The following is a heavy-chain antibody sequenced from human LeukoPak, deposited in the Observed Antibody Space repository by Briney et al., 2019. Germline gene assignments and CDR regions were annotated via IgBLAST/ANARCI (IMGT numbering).Heavy chain of an antibody. CDR3: VQGPDYFDY. Sequence: PSETLSLTCAVSGGSISSSNWWSWVRQPPGKGLEWIGYIYHSGSTYYNPSLKSRVTISVDRSKNQFSLKLSSVTAADTAVYYCVQGPDYFDYWGQGTLVTVSS. J-gene: IGHJ4*02. V-gene: IGHV4-4*02. CDR2: IYHSGST. CDR1: GGSISSSNW.